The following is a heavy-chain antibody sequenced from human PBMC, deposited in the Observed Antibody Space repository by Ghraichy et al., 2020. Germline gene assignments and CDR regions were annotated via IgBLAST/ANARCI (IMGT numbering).Heavy chain of an antibody. CDR1: GGSISSSNW. J-gene: IGHJ6*03. D-gene: IGHD3-3*01. Sequence: TLSLTCAVSGGSISSSNWWSWVRQPPGKGLEWIGEIYHSGSTNYNPSLKSRVTISVDKSKNQFSLKLSSVTAADTAVYYCAREYYDFWSGYYPADYYYYMDVWGKGTTVTVSS. CDR2: IYHSGST. V-gene: IGHV4-4*02. CDR3: AREYYDFWSGYYPADYYYYMDV.